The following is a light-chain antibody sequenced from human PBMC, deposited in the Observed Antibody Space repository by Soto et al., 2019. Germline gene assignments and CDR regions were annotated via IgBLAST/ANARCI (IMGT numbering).Light chain of an antibody. CDR2: GAS. J-gene: IGKJ1*01. V-gene: IGKV3-20*01. CDR3: QQYGSLSWT. CDR1: QNVDSNY. Sequence: EIVLTQSPGTLSLSPGERATLSFRASQNVDSNYLAWYQQKPGQAPRIIIFGASGRATGIPDRFSGSGSGTDFTLTISRPEPEDFAVYYCQQYGSLSWTFGQGTKVDIK.